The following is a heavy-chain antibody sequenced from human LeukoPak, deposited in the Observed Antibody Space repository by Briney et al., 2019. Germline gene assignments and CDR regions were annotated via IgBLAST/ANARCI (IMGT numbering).Heavy chain of an antibody. Sequence: SETLSLTCTVSGGSISSSSYYWGWIRQPPGKGLEWIGSIYHSGSTYYNPSLKSRVTISVDTSKNQFSLKLSSVTAADTAVYYCARDLSSGWYAGFVDYWGQGTLVTVSS. CDR2: IYHSGST. CDR3: ARDLSSGWYAGFVDY. D-gene: IGHD6-19*01. V-gene: IGHV4-39*07. J-gene: IGHJ4*02. CDR1: GGSISSSSYY.